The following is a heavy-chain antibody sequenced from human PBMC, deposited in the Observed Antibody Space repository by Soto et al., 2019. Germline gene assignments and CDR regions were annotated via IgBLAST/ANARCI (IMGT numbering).Heavy chain of an antibody. V-gene: IGHV3-48*01. CDR3: ARAGTFWGSYRLHAFDI. J-gene: IGHJ3*02. D-gene: IGHD3-16*02. CDR1: GFTFXSXS. Sequence: EVQLVESGGGLVQPGGSLRLSCAASGFTFXSXSMNWVRQAPGKGLEWVSYISSSSSTIYHADSVKGRFTISRDNAKNSLYLQMNSLRAEDTAVYYCARAGTFWGSYRLHAFDIWGQGTMVTVSS. CDR2: ISSSSSTI.